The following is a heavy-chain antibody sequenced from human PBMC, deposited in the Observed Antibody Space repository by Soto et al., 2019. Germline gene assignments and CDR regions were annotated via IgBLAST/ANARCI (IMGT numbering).Heavy chain of an antibody. CDR2: IYYSGST. J-gene: IGHJ5*02. CDR3: ARASPTYYYDSSGSTFDP. V-gene: IGHV4-59*01. D-gene: IGHD3-22*01. CDR1: VGSISSYY. Sequence: QVQLQESGPGLVKPSETLSLTCTVSVGSISSYYWSWIRQPPGKGLEWIGYIYYSGSTNYNPSLKSRVTISVDTSKNQFSLKLSSVTAADTAVYYCARASPTYYYDSSGSTFDPWGQGTPVTVSS.